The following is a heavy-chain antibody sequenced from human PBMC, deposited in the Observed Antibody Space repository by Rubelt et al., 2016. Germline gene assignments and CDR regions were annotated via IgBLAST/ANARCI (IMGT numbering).Heavy chain of an antibody. Sequence: QVTLRESGPALVKPTQTLTLTCTFSGFSLSTSRMCVSWIRQPPGKALEWLALIDWDDDKYYSTSLKTRLTISKDTSKNQVVITLTNMDPVDTATYYCARGSTGANWFDPWGQGTLVTVSS. J-gene: IGHJ5*02. CDR2: IDWDDDK. D-gene: IGHD1-1*01. CDR1: GFSLSTSRMC. CDR3: ARGSTGANWFDP. V-gene: IGHV2-70*01.